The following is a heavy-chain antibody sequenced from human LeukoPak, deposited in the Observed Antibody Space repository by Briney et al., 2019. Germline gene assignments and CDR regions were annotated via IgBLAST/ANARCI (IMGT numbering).Heavy chain of an antibody. CDR2: IYPGDSDT. CDR1: GYSFTSYW. J-gene: IGHJ4*02. Sequence: GESLKISCKGSGYSFTSYWIGWMRQMPGKGLEWMGIIYPGDSDTRYSPSFQGQVTISADKSISTAYLQWSSLKASDTAMYYCARHGRDGYNYVIGDYWGQGTLVTVSS. D-gene: IGHD5-24*01. V-gene: IGHV5-51*01. CDR3: ARHGRDGYNYVIGDY.